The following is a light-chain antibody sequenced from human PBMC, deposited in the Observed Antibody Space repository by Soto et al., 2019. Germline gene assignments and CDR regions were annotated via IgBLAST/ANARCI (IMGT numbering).Light chain of an antibody. CDR3: QQYGSSPLN. V-gene: IGKV3-20*01. CDR1: QSVSSSY. Sequence: EIVLTQSPGTLSLSPGERATLSCRSSQSVSSSYLAWYQQKPGQAPRLLIYGASSRATGIPDRFSGSGSGTDFTLTISRLEPEDFAVHYCQQYGSSPLNCGGGTKGDIK. J-gene: IGKJ4*01. CDR2: GAS.